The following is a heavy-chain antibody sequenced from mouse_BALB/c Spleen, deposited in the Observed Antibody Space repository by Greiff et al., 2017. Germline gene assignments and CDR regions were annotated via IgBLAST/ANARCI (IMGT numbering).Heavy chain of an antibody. Sequence: VQLQQSGAELVKPGASVKLSCKASGYTFTSYYMYWVKQRPGQGLEWIGEINPSNGGTNFNEKFKGKATLTADTSSSTAYMQLSSLTSEDSAVYFCARRGTTVVKCFDYWGQGTTLTVSS. CDR3: ARRGTTVVKCFDY. D-gene: IGHD1-1*01. CDR2: INPSNGGT. J-gene: IGHJ2*01. V-gene: IGHV1-53*01. CDR1: GYTFTSYY.